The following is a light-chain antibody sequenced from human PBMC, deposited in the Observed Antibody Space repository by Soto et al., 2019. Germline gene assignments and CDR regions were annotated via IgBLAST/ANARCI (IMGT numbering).Light chain of an antibody. CDR3: SSYTSSSTL. CDR2: AVT. CDR1: SSDVGGYNY. J-gene: IGLJ1*01. V-gene: IGLV2-14*01. Sequence: SVLTQPASVSGSPGQSITISFTGASSDVGGYNYVSWYQQHPGKAPKLMIYAVTDRPSGVSSRFSGSKSGNTASLTISGLQAEDEADYYCSSYTSSSTLFGTGTKVTVL.